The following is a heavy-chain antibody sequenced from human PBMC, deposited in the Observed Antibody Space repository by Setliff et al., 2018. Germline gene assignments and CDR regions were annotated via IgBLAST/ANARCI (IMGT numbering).Heavy chain of an antibody. J-gene: IGHJ6*02. Sequence: WASVKVSCKASGATLSGDVFSWVRQAPGHGLEWMGRFIPVLGKANYAPRFQGRLTITVDTSTGTSYMDLRSLTSDDTAVYYCAKGGNITRETYYYYGMDVWGQGTTVTVSS. CDR3: AKGGNITRETYYYYGMDV. CDR2: FIPVLGKA. V-gene: IGHV1-69*04. CDR1: GATLSGDV. D-gene: IGHD1-20*01.